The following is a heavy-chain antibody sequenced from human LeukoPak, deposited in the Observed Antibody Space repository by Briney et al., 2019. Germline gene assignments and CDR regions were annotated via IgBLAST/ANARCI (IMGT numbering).Heavy chain of an antibody. CDR3: ATRSL. CDR1: SESFSVYY. CDR2: INHSGGT. J-gene: IGHJ4*02. D-gene: IGHD3-10*01. V-gene: IGHV4-34*01. Sequence: SETLSLTCAVYSESFSVYYWSWIRQPPGKGLEWIGEINHSGGTNYNPSLKSRVTISVDTSKNQFSLKLISVTAADTAVYYCATRSLWGQGTPVTVSS.